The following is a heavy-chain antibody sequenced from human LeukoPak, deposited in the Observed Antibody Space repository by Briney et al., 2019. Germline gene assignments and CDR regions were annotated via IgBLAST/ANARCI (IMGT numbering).Heavy chain of an antibody. CDR2: IYSGGST. D-gene: IGHD6-19*01. Sequence: GGSLRLSCAASGFTVSSNYMSWVRQAPGKGLEWVSVIYSGGSTYYADSVKGRFTISRDNSKNTLYLQMNSLRAEDTAVYYCARGTRAVAALYDAFDIWGQGTMVTVSS. J-gene: IGHJ3*02. V-gene: IGHV3-53*01. CDR1: GFTVSSNY. CDR3: ARGTRAVAALYDAFDI.